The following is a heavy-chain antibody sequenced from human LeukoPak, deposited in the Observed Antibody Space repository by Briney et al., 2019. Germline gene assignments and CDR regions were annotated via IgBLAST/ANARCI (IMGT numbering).Heavy chain of an antibody. CDR1: GGTFSSYA. CDR2: IIPIFGTA. Sequence: SVKVSCKASGGTFSSYAISWVRQAPGQGLEWMGGIIPIFGTANHAQKFQGRVTITTDESTSTAYMELSSLRSEDTAVYYCARVGLGGVPFDYWGQGTLVTVFS. V-gene: IGHV1-69*05. D-gene: IGHD3-16*01. J-gene: IGHJ4*02. CDR3: ARVGLGGVPFDY.